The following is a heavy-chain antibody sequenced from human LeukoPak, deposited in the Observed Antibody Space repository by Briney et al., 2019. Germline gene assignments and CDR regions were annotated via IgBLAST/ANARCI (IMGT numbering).Heavy chain of an antibody. V-gene: IGHV1-69*05. J-gene: IGHJ6*03. CDR1: GSTFSSYA. CDR2: IIPIFGTA. CDR3: ARVSDGFGDPALYYYMDV. Sequence: ASVKVSCKASGSTFSSYAISWVRQAPGQGLEWMGRIIPIFGTANYAQKFQGRVTSPTDESTSTAYMELSSLRSGDTAVYYCARVSDGFGDPALYYYMDVWGKGTTVTVSS. D-gene: IGHD3-10*01.